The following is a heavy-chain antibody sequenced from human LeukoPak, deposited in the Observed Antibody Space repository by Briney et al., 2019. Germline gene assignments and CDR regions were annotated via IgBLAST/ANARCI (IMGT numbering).Heavy chain of an antibody. D-gene: IGHD6-13*01. J-gene: IGHJ3*02. V-gene: IGHV4-59*08. Sequence: SETLSLTCTVSGGSISSYYWSWIRQPPGKGLEWIGYIYYSGSTNYNPSLKSRVTISVDTSKNQFSLKLSSVTAADTAVYHCARQGVAAASHAFDIWGQGTMITVSS. CDR3: ARQGVAAASHAFDI. CDR2: IYYSGST. CDR1: GGSISSYY.